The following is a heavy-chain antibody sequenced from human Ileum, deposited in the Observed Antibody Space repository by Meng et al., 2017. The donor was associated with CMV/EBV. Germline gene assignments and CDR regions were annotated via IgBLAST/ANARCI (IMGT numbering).Heavy chain of an antibody. Sequence: GESLKISCVASGFTFSKYNMNWVRQAPGKGLEWVASITYGSTYIHYAESVTGRFTISRDNAWNSLYLQMNSLRAEDTAVYYCTSKGATLDGRDAFDIWGQGTKVT. V-gene: IGHV3-21*01. CDR2: ITYGSTYI. J-gene: IGHJ3*02. CDR1: GFTFSKYN. D-gene: IGHD2-2*03. CDR3: TSKGATLDGRDAFDI.